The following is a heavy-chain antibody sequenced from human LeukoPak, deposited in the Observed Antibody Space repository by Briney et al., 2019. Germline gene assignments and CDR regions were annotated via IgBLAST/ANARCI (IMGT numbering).Heavy chain of an antibody. CDR2: IYSGGST. Sequence: GGSLRLSCAASGLTVSSNYMSWVRQAPGKGLEWVSVIYSGGSTYYADSVKGRFTISRDNSKNTLYLQMNSLRAEDTAVYYCATLGGWLQLSYWGQGTLVTVSS. D-gene: IGHD5-24*01. CDR3: ATLGGWLQLSY. V-gene: IGHV3-53*01. J-gene: IGHJ4*02. CDR1: GLTVSSNY.